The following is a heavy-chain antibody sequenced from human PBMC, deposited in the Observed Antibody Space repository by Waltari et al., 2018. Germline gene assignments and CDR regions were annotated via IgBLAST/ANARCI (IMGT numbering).Heavy chain of an antibody. CDR2: IYDRGST. CDR3: GGGGGGVWGSYLIV. V-gene: IGHV4-31*03. CDR1: GGSISSGGYY. Sequence: QVQLQESGPGLVKPSQTLSLTCTVSGGSISSGGYYWSWIRQHPGKGVEWIGCIYDRGSTYDNPSLKSRVNISVDTYKNQFSLKLVAVRAADRAGYWGGGGGGGVWGSYLIVWGQGTLVTVSS. D-gene: IGHD3-16*02. J-gene: IGHJ4*02.